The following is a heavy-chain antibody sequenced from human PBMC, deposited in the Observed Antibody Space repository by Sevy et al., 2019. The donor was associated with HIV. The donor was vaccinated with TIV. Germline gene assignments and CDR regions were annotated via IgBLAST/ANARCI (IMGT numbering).Heavy chain of an antibody. D-gene: IGHD2-15*01. CDR1: GDSVSSNRAA. Sequence: SQTLSLTCVISGDSVSSNRAAWNWIRQSPSRGLEWLGRTSYRSKWYTDYAVSVKSRITINPDTSKNQVSLQLNSVTPEDTAVYYCTRGAHSLDYWDQGTLVTVSS. CDR3: TRGAHSLDY. V-gene: IGHV6-1*01. CDR2: TSYRSKWYT. J-gene: IGHJ4*02.